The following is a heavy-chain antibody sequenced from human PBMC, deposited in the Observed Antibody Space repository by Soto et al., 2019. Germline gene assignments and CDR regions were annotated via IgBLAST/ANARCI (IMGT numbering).Heavy chain of an antibody. D-gene: IGHD3-10*01. J-gene: IGHJ6*02. V-gene: IGHV4-59*01. CDR1: GGSISSYY. CDR2: IYYSGST. CDR3: ARDRGTMVRGVTRQYYYGMHV. Sequence: QVQLQESGPGLVKPSETLSLTCTVSGGSISSYYWSWIRQPPGKGLEWIGYIYYSGSTNYNPSLKSRVTISVDTSKNHSSLKLSSVTAADTAVYYCARDRGTMVRGVTRQYYYGMHVWGQGTTVTVSS.